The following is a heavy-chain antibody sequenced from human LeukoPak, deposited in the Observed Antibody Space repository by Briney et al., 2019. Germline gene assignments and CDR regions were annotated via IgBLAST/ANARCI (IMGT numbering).Heavy chain of an antibody. D-gene: IGHD3-16*02. CDR1: GGTFSSYA. CDR3: ARDNMITFGGVIPWFDP. Sequence: SVKVSCKASGGTFSSYAISWVRQAPGQGLEWMGGIIPIFGTANYAQKFQGRVTITTDEFTSTAYMELSSLRSEDTAVYYCARDNMITFGGVIPWFDPWGQGTLVTVSS. V-gene: IGHV1-69*05. J-gene: IGHJ5*02. CDR2: IIPIFGTA.